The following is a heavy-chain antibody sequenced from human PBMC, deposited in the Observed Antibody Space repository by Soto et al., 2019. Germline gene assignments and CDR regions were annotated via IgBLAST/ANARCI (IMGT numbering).Heavy chain of an antibody. V-gene: IGHV5-51*01. D-gene: IGHD3-10*01. Sequence: GESLKISCQGAGFKFSSRWIGWVRQTPGKGLGWVGIIYPGDSAIKYSPSFQGHVTISVDKSITTAYLQLSSLQASDSAIYYCARQDGSGPFDYWGQGTRVTVSS. CDR3: ARQDGSGPFDY. CDR1: GFKFSSRW. CDR2: IYPGDSAI. J-gene: IGHJ4*02.